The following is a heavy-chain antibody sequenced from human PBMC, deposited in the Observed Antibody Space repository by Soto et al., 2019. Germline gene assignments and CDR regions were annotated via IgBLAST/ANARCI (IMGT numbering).Heavy chain of an antibody. D-gene: IGHD6-13*01. J-gene: IGHJ6*03. V-gene: IGHV4-59*01. CDR1: GVSISPYY. Sequence: SETLSLTCPVSGVSISPYYWSWIRQPPGKGLEWIGYVYYSGNTNYNPSLESRVTISVDTSRNRFSLNLTSATAADTAVYYCARKGAAASYAHYYMDVWGRGTAVTVLL. CDR3: ARKGAAASYAHYYMDV. CDR2: VYYSGNT.